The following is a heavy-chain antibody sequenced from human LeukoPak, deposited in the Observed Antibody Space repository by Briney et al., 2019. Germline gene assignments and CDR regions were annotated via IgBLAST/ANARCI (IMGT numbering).Heavy chain of an antibody. Sequence: PSETLSLTCTVSGGSISSGSYYWRWIRQPAGKGLEWIGRIYTSGSTNYNPSLKSRVTISVDTSKNQFSLKLSSVTAADRAVYYYARLTFGGVIVRTKYYFDYWGQGTLVTVSS. D-gene: IGHD3-16*02. CDR2: IYTSGST. CDR3: ARLTFGGVIVRTKYYFDY. V-gene: IGHV4-61*02. CDR1: GGSISSGSYY. J-gene: IGHJ4*02.